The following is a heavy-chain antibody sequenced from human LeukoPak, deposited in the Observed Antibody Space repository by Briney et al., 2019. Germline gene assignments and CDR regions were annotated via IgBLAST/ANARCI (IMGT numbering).Heavy chain of an antibody. CDR3: ARDSGSGSNDY. Sequence: ASVRVSCKASGYTFTSYAIHWVRQAPGQRLEWMGWISAGNGNTKYSQNFQGRVTFISNTSATTAFMELSSLRSEDAAVYYCARDSGSGSNDYWGQGTLVTVSS. J-gene: IGHJ4*02. V-gene: IGHV1-3*01. D-gene: IGHD1-26*01. CDR1: GYTFTSYA. CDR2: ISAGNGNT.